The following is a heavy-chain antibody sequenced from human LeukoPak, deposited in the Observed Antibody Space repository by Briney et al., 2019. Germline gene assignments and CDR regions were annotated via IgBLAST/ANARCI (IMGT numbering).Heavy chain of an antibody. D-gene: IGHD2/OR15-2a*01. J-gene: IGHJ5*02. CDR1: AFTFSVYA. V-gene: IGHV3-30*04. CDR3: ARDPPFYGFDP. Sequence: GGSLRLSCAASAFTFSVYAMHWVRQAPGKGLEWVALISYDGSNKYYADSVKGRFTISRDNRKNSLHLQMNSLRAEDTAVYYCARDPPFYGFDPWGQGTLVTVSS. CDR2: ISYDGSNK.